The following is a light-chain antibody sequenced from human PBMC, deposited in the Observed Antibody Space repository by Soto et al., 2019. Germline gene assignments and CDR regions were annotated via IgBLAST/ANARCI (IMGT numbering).Light chain of an antibody. J-gene: IGKJ1*01. CDR3: QQYNSYSPT. Sequence: DIQMTQSPSTLSASVGDRVTITCRASQSISVWLAWYQQKAGKAPNLLIYKASRLESGVPSRVSGSGSETEFTLTISGLQPGDSATYYCQQYNSYSPTCGEGPKVEVK. CDR1: QSISVW. CDR2: KAS. V-gene: IGKV1-5*03.